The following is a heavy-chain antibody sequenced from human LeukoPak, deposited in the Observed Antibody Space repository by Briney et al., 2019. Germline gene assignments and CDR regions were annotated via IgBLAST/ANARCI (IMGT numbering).Heavy chain of an antibody. Sequence: GGSLRLSCAASGFTFSSYAMSWVRQAPGKGLEWVSAISGSGGSTYYADSVKGRFTISRDNSKNTLYLQMNSLRAEDTAVYYCAKLYGSSSWYRPFDYWGQGTLVTVSS. CDR2: ISGSGGST. D-gene: IGHD6-13*01. CDR3: AKLYGSSSWYRPFDY. J-gene: IGHJ4*02. V-gene: IGHV3-23*01. CDR1: GFTFSSYA.